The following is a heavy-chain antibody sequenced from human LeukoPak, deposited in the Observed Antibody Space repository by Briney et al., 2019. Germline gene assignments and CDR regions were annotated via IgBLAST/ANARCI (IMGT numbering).Heavy chain of an antibody. CDR2: IKEDGSEK. CDR1: GFTFSSCW. D-gene: IGHD6-19*01. J-gene: IGHJ6*03. Sequence: GGSLRLSCAASGFTFSSCWMNWVRQAPGKGLEWVVSIKEDGSEKYYVDSVKGRFTISRDNAKNSMYLQMNSLTAADTAVYYCARDRYSSGWSETKGGDYYYMDVWGKGTTVTISS. V-gene: IGHV3-7*03. CDR3: ARDRYSSGWSETKGGDYYYMDV.